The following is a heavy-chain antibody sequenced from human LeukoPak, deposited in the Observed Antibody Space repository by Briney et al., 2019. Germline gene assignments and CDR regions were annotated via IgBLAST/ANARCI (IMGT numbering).Heavy chain of an antibody. Sequence: GGSLRLSCAASGFTFSSYGMHWVRQAPGKGLEWVAFIRYDGSNKYYADSVKGRFTISRDNSKNTLYLQMNSLRAEDTAVYYCARDRLGYGSGSYYNVPWFDPWGQGTLVTVSS. V-gene: IGHV3-30*02. J-gene: IGHJ5*02. D-gene: IGHD3-10*01. CDR1: GFTFSSYG. CDR2: IRYDGSNK. CDR3: ARDRLGYGSGSYYNVPWFDP.